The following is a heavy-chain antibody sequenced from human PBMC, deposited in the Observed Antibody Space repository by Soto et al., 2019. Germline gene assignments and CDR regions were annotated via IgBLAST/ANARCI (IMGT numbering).Heavy chain of an antibody. V-gene: IGHV1-18*01. J-gene: IGHJ5*02. D-gene: IGHD3-3*01. Sequence: ASVKVSCKASGYTFTSYGISRVRQAPGQGLEWMGWISAYNGNTNYAKKLQGRVTMTTDTSTSTAYMELRSLRSDDTAVYYCARDQRFLEWLFEDNWFDPWGQGTLVTVSS. CDR3: ARDQRFLEWLFEDNWFDP. CDR1: GYTFTSYG. CDR2: ISAYNGNT.